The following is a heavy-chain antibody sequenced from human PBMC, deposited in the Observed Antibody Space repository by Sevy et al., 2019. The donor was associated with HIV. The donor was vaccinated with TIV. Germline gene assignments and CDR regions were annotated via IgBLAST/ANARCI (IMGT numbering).Heavy chain of an antibody. CDR2: INSDGSNT. Sequence: GGYLRLSCAASGFTFSTYWMHWVRQVPGKGLVGVSRINSDGSNTKYADSVKGGFTLSRDNSKNTVYLQMNSLRADDTAVYFCGRELISMVPGVPDAFDIWGHGTMVFVSS. J-gene: IGHJ3*02. CDR3: GRELISMVPGVPDAFDI. D-gene: IGHD3-10*01. CDR1: GFTFSTYW. V-gene: IGHV3-74*01.